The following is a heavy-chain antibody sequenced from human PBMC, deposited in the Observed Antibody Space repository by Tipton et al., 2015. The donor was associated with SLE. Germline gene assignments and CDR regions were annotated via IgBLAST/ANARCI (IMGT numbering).Heavy chain of an antibody. V-gene: IGHV4-31*03. CDR3: ARDTAAAAGSDAFDI. D-gene: IGHD6-13*01. Sequence: TLSLTCTVSGGSISSGGYYWSWIRQHPGKGLEWIGYIYYSGSTYYNPSLKSRVTISVDTSKNQFSLKLSSVTAADTAVYYCARDTAAAAGSDAFDIWGKGAMVTVSS. CDR1: GGSISSGGYY. J-gene: IGHJ3*02. CDR2: IYYSGST.